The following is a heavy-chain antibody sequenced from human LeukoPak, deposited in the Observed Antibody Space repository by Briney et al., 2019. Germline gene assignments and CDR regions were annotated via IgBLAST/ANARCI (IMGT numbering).Heavy chain of an antibody. CDR1: GGTFSSYA. Sequence: SVKVSCKASGGTFSSYAISWVRQAPGQGLEWMGGIIPIFGTANYAQKFQGRVTITTDESTSTAYMELSSLRSEDTAVYYCARAVSGVGVPSDYWGQGTLVTVSS. V-gene: IGHV1-69*05. CDR2: IIPIFGTA. J-gene: IGHJ4*02. CDR3: ARAVSGVGVPSDY. D-gene: IGHD3-3*01.